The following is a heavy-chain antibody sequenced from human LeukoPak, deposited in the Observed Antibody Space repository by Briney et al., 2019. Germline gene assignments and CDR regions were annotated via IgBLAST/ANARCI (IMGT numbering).Heavy chain of an antibody. J-gene: IGHJ4*02. CDR1: GGSFGGYY. V-gene: IGHV4-31*11. CDR3: ARASTPYGVIVFDY. D-gene: IGHD4-17*01. CDR2: IYYSGST. Sequence: SETLSLTCAVYGGSFGGYYWSWIRQPPGKGLEWIGYIYYSGSTYYNPSLKSRVTISVDTSKNQFSLKLSSVTAADTAVYYCARASTPYGVIVFDYWGQGTLVTVSS.